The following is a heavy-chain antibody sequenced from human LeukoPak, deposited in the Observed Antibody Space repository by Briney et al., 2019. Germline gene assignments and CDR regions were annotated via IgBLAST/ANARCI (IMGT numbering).Heavy chain of an antibody. CDR2: INPNSGGT. Sequence: ASVKVSCKASGYTFTGYYIHWVRQAPGQELEWMGWINPNSGGTNYAQKFQGRVTMTRDTSISTAYMELSRLRSDDTAVYYCARSYDFWSGYIYFDYWGQGTLVTVSS. V-gene: IGHV1-2*02. J-gene: IGHJ4*02. CDR1: GYTFTGYY. CDR3: ARSYDFWSGYIYFDY. D-gene: IGHD3-3*01.